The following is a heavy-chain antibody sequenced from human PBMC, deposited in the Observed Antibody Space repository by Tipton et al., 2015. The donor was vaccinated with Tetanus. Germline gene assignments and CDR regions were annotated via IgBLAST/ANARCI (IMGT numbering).Heavy chain of an antibody. CDR3: VKFEYRTSFAS. J-gene: IGHJ4*02. D-gene: IGHD6-6*01. V-gene: IGHV4-59*06. Sequence: TLSLTCSVSGDAITSYYWSWIRQPPGKGLEWMGYIHHTGSTYYNPSLKTRITLSVDTSKNQFSLKLTSVTAGDTAVYFCVKFEYRTSFASWGQGALVTVSS. CDR2: IHHTGST. CDR1: GDAITSYY.